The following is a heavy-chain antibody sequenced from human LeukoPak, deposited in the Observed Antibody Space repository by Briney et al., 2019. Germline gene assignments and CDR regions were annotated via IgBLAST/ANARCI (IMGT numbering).Heavy chain of an antibody. V-gene: IGHV4-34*01. CDR3: ARGGFYCGGDCYVDY. J-gene: IGHJ4*02. CDR1: GGSFSTYY. CDR2: INHSGST. D-gene: IGHD2-21*02. Sequence: SETLSLTCAVYGGSFSTYYWSWIRQPPGRGLEWIGEINHSGSTNYNPSLKSRVTISVDTSKNQFSLKLSSVTAADTAVYYCARGGFYCGGDCYVDYWGQGTLVTVSS.